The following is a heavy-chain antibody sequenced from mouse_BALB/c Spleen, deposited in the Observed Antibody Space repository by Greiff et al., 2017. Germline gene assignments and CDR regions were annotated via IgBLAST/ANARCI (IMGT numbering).Heavy chain of an antibody. Sequence: EVQGVESGGGLVQPGGSLKLSCAASGFTFSSYGMSWVRQTPDKRLELVATINSNGGSTYYPDSVKGRFTISRDNAKNTLYLQMSSLKSEDTAMYYCARDRGITTVVAPFAYWGQGTLVTVSA. CDR3: ARDRGITTVVAPFAY. CDR1: GFTFSSYG. J-gene: IGHJ3*01. V-gene: IGHV5-6-3*01. D-gene: IGHD1-1*01. CDR2: INSNGGST.